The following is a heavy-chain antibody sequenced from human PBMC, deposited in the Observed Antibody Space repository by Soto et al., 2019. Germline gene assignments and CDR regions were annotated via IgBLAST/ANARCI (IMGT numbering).Heavy chain of an antibody. J-gene: IGHJ4*02. D-gene: IGHD1-26*01. CDR2: FDPEEGES. CDR3: ATNLAIVGVALDY. CDR1: GYTLTELS. Sequence: QVQLAQPGAEVKKPGASVKVSCKVSGYTLTELSMHWVRQAPGKGLEWMGGFDPEEGESIYAQKFQGRVTMTEDTSADTAYMELSSLRSEDTAVYYCATNLAIVGVALDYWGQGTLVTVSS. V-gene: IGHV1-24*01.